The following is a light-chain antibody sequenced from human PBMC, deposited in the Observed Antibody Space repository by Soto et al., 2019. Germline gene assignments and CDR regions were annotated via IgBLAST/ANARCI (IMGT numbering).Light chain of an antibody. CDR3: QQYNSYSRT. Sequence: SQMTHSPTPLSASVGDRVTVTCRASQSISSWLAWYQQKPGKAPKLLIYDASSLESGVPSRFSGSGSGTEFTLTISSLQPDDFATYYCQQYNSYSRTFGQGTKVDIK. CDR2: DAS. J-gene: IGKJ1*01. CDR1: QSISSW. V-gene: IGKV1-5*01.